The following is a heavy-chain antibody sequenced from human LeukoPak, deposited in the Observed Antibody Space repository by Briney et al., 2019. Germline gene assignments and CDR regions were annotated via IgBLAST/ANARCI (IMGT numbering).Heavy chain of an antibody. Sequence: ASVTVSCKASGYTFTSYGISWVRQALGEGLEWMGWISAYNGNTNYAQKLQGRVTMTTDTSTSTAYMELRSLRSDDTAVYYCARDPPRTPNWYFDLWGRGTLVTVSS. J-gene: IGHJ2*01. V-gene: IGHV1-18*01. CDR1: GYTFTSYG. CDR3: ARDPPRTPNWYFDL. CDR2: ISAYNGNT.